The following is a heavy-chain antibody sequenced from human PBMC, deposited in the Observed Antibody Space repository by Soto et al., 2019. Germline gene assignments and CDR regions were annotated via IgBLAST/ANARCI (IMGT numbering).Heavy chain of an antibody. CDR3: ARSDYGDYGEYFKH. CDR2: ISSSSSTI. V-gene: IGHV3-48*01. J-gene: IGHJ1*01. Sequence: GGSLRLSCAASGFTFSSYSMNWVRQAPGKGLEWVSYISSSSSTIYYADSVKGRFTISRDNAKNSLYLQMNSLRAEDTAVYYCARSDYGDYGEYFKHWGQGTLVTVSS. D-gene: IGHD4-17*01. CDR1: GFTFSSYS.